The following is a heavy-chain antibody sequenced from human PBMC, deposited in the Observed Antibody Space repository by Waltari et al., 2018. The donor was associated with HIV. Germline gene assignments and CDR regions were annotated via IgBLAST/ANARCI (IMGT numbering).Heavy chain of an antibody. V-gene: IGHV4-61*02. CDR2: IYTSGST. CDR3: ARIGTLGNAFDI. D-gene: IGHD7-27*01. J-gene: IGHJ3*02. CDR1: GGSISSGSYY. Sequence: QVQLQESGPGLVKPSQTLSLTCTVSGGSISSGSYYWSWIRQPAGKGLEWIGRIYTSGSTNYNPSLKSRVTISVDTSKNQFSLKLSSVTAADTAVYYCARIGTLGNAFDIWGQGTMVTVSS.